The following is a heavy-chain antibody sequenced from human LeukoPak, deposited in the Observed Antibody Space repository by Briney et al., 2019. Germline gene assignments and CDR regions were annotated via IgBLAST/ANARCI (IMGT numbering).Heavy chain of an antibody. V-gene: IGHV1-69*13. CDR3: ARGNGDYINWFDP. J-gene: IGHJ5*02. CDR2: IIPIFGTA. CDR1: GGTFSSYA. Sequence: GASVTVSCTASGGTFSSYAISWVRQAPGQGLEWMGGIIPIFGTANYAQKFQGRVTITADESTSTAYMELSSLRSEDTAVYYCARGNGDYINWFDPWGQGTLVTVSS. D-gene: IGHD4-17*01.